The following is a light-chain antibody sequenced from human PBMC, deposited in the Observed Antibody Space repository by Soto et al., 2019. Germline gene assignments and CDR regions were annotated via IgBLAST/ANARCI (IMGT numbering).Light chain of an antibody. V-gene: IGLV2-11*01. J-gene: IGLJ1*01. CDR1: SSDVGGYNY. Sequence: QSALTQPRSVSGSPGQSVSISCTGTSSDVGGYNYVSWYQQHPGKVPKVMIYDVNKRPSGVPDRFSGSKSGNTASLTISGLQSEDEADYYCCSYAGRYIYVFGTGTKVTVL. CDR3: CSYAGRYIYV. CDR2: DVN.